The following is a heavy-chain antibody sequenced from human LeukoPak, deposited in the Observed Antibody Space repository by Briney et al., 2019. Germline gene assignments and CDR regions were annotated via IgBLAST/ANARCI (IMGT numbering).Heavy chain of an antibody. D-gene: IGHD4-11*01. V-gene: IGHV3-15*01. CDR2: IKSKTDGGTT. J-gene: IGHJ4*02. CDR1: GFTVSNNY. CDR3: THYTVTTSFDY. Sequence: GGSLRLSCAASGFTVSNNYMSWVRQAPGKGLEWVGRIKSKTDGGTTDYAAPVKGRFTISRDDSKNTLFLQMNSLKTEDTAVYYCTHYTVTTSFDYWGQGTLVTVSS.